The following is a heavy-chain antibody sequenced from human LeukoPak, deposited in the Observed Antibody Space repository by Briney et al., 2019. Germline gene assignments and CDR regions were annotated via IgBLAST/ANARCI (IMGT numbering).Heavy chain of an antibody. V-gene: IGHV3-48*02. CDR2: ISSSSSTR. CDR1: GFTSSSYN. CDR3: ARGYYASGTYTFDY. Sequence: PGGSLRLSCAASGFTSSSYNMNWVRQAPGTGLEWVSYISSSSSTRYYADSVKGRFTISRDNAKNSLYLQMNSLRDEDTAVYYCARGYYASGTYTFDYWGQGTLATVSS. D-gene: IGHD3-10*01. J-gene: IGHJ4*02.